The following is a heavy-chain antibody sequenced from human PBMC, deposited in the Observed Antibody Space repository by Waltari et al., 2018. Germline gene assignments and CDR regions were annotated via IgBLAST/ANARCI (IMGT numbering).Heavy chain of an antibody. CDR1: GYTFTSYY. CDR2: IKPSGGST. J-gene: IGHJ4*02. Sequence: QVQLVQSGAEVKKPGASVKVSCKASGYTFTSYYMHWVRQAPGQGLEWMGIIKPSGGSTSYAQTFQGRVTMTRDTSTSTVYMELSSLRSEDTAVYYCAGDSRVAGTLLDYWGQGTLVTVSS. CDR3: AGDSRVAGTLLDY. V-gene: IGHV1-46*01. D-gene: IGHD6-19*01.